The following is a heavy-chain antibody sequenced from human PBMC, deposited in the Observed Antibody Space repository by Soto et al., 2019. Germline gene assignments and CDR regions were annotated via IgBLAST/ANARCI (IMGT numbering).Heavy chain of an antibody. J-gene: IGHJ5*02. CDR1: AGMISRSCNL. V-gene: IGHV4-39*02. CDR2: VYYTGTT. Sequence: VSAGMISRSCNLGGWIRQAPGKGLRWFGSVYYTGTTYYKPSLKSRVTISVATYNNHFSLKVRYVTEEDTPVYYCARMKGAYFISTYNWFDPWGQGIQLTGSS. D-gene: IGHD3-16*01. CDR3: ARMKGAYFISTYNWFDP.